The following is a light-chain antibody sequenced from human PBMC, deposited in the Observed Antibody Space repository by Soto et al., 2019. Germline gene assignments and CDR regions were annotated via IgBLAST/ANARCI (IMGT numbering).Light chain of an antibody. V-gene: IGKV1-39*01. CDR1: QGISTY. Sequence: DIQMTQSPSSLFANVGDRVTITCRASQGISTYLQWYQQRPGKAPSLLIYGAYNLHRGVPSRFSGRGSGTDFTLTISSLQPEDVATYYCQHTRTTPRTFGQGTKVEIK. CDR3: QHTRTTPRT. CDR2: GAY. J-gene: IGKJ1*01.